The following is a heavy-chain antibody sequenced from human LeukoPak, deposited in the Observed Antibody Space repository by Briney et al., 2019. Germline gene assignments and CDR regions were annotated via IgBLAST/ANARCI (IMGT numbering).Heavy chain of an antibody. Sequence: SETLSLTCTVSGGSISSYYWSWIRQPPGKGLEWIGYIYYSGSTNYNPSLKSRVTISVDTSKNQFSLKLSSVTAADTAVYYCAREGPWGADIVVVPAGRFDPWGQGTLVTVSS. CDR2: IYYSGST. J-gene: IGHJ5*02. V-gene: IGHV4-59*12. CDR3: AREGPWGADIVVVPAGRFDP. CDR1: GGSISSYY. D-gene: IGHD2-2*01.